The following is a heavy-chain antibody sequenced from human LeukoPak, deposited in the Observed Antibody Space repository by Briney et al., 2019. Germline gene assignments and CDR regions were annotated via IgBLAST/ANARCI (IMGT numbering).Heavy chain of an antibody. CDR2: IVSQIDGGTT. D-gene: IGHD1-7*01. CDR1: GFTFNYAW. CDR3: TTDEDWNYARKDV. J-gene: IGHJ6*02. Sequence: PGGSLRLSCAASGFTFNYAWMSWVRQVPGKGLEWVGQIVSQIDGGTTDYAAPVKGRFTISRDDSESMLYLQMHSLKIEDTAVYYCTTDEDWNYARKDVWGQGATVIVSS. V-gene: IGHV3-15*04.